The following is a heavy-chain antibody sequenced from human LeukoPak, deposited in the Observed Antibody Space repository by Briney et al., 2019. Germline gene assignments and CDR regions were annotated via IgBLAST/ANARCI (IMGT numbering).Heavy chain of an antibody. J-gene: IGHJ4*02. CDR1: GGSISSYY. D-gene: IGHD2-21*01. CDR2: IYYSGST. CDR3: AREIPKGTFDY. Sequence: SETLSLTCTVSGGSISSYYWSWIRQPPGKGLEWIGYIYYSGSTNYNPSLKSRVTISVDTSKNQFSLKLSSVTAADTAVYYCAREIPKGTFDYWGQGTLGTVSS. V-gene: IGHV4-59*01.